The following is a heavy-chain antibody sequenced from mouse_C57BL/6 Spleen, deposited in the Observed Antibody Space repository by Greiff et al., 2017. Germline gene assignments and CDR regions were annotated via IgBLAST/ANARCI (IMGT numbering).Heavy chain of an antibody. V-gene: IGHV1-64*01. CDR2: IHPNSGST. Sequence: QVKLQQPGAELVKPGASVKLSCKASGYTFTSYWMHWVKQRPGQGLEWIGMIHPNSGSTNYNEQFKSKATLTVDKSSSTAYMQLSSLKSEDSAVYYLSRREAMVTKDAMDYWGQGTSVTVSS. CDR1: GYTFTSYW. J-gene: IGHJ4*01. CDR3: SRREAMVTKDAMDY. D-gene: IGHD2-2*01.